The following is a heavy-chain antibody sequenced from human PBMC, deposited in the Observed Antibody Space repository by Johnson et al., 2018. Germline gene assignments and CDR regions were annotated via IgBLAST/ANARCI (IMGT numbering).Heavy chain of an antibody. CDR1: GYSFTSYW. Sequence: EVQLVESGAEVKKPGESLKISCKASGYSFTSYWIGWVRQMAGKGLEWMGIIYPGDSDIKYSPSFQGQVTISAAKSISTAYLQWSSLKASDTAMYYCARLNHDERGYGFDIWGQGTIVTVSS. CDR2: IYPGDSDI. D-gene: IGHD3-22*01. CDR3: ARLNHDERGYGFDI. J-gene: IGHJ3*02. V-gene: IGHV5-51*01.